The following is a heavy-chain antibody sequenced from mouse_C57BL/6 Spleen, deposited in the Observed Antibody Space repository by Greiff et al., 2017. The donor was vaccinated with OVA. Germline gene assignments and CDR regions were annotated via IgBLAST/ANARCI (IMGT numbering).Heavy chain of an antibody. Sequence: VMLVESGPGLVAPSQSLSITCTVSGFSLTSYAISWVRQPPGKGLEWLGVIWTGGGTNYNSALKSRLSISKDNSKSQVFLKMNSLQTDDTARYYCAREDYSNHGAMDYWGQGTSVTVSS. D-gene: IGHD2-5*01. J-gene: IGHJ4*01. CDR1: GFSLTSYA. V-gene: IGHV2-9-1*01. CDR3: AREDYSNHGAMDY. CDR2: IWTGGGT.